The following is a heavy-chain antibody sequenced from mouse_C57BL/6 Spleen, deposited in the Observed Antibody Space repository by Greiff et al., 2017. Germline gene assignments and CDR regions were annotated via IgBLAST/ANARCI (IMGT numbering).Heavy chain of an antibody. CDR3: ERKKLTYYYAMDY. V-gene: IGHV1-69*01. J-gene: IGHJ4*01. CDR2: IDPSDSYT. CDR1: GYTFTSYW. D-gene: IGHD1-3*01. Sequence: VQLQQPGAELVMPGASVKLSCKASGYTFTSYWMHWVKQRPGQGLEWIGEIDPSDSYTNYNQKFKGKSTLTVDKSSSTAYMQLSSLTSEDSAVYYCERKKLTYYYAMDYWGQGTSVTVSS.